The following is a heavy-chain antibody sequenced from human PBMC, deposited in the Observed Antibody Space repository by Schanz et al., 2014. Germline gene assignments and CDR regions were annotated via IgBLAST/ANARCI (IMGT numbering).Heavy chain of an antibody. Sequence: QVQLQQWGAGLLKPSETLSLTCAVYGGSFSDYYWSWIRQPPGKGLEWIGEINNSGSTNYNPSLKSRVTISLAKSKSQFSLTLNAVTAADTAVYYCARVRVGDGALFEYWGQGTLVTVSS. D-gene: IGHD3-3*01. CDR1: GGSFSDYY. CDR3: ARVRVGDGALFEY. CDR2: INNSGST. V-gene: IGHV4-34*01. J-gene: IGHJ4*02.